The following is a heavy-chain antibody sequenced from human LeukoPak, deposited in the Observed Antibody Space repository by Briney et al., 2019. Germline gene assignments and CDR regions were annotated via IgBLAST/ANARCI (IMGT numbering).Heavy chain of an antibody. Sequence: TGGSLRLSCAASGFPFNAYWMTWVRQAPGKGLEWVANIRQDGDTKYYVDSVKGRFTISRDNAMNSLYLQMNSLRAEDTAIYYCARSLPYGTTWYGRSDFWGQGTLVNVSS. CDR2: IRQDGDTK. CDR3: ARSLPYGTTWYGRSDF. J-gene: IGHJ4*02. D-gene: IGHD6-13*01. CDR1: GFPFNAYW. V-gene: IGHV3-7*03.